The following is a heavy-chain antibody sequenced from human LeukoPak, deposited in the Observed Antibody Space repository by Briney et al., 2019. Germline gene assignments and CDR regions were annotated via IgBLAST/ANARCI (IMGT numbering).Heavy chain of an antibody. Sequence: SETLSLTCTVSGGSISSGGCYWSWIRQPPGKGLEWIGYIYYSGSTYYNPSLKSRVTTSVDMSKNQFSLKLSSMTAAGTSVYYCARALMPSGYYDSSGDYTGWFDPWGQGTLVTVSS. CDR2: IYYSGST. D-gene: IGHD3-22*01. V-gene: IGHV4-31*03. CDR1: GGSISSGGCY. J-gene: IGHJ5*02. CDR3: ARALMPSGYYDSSGDYTGWFDP.